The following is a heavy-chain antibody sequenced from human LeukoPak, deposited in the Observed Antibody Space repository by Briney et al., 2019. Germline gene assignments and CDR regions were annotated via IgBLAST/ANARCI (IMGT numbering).Heavy chain of an antibody. CDR2: IIPIFGTA. Sequence: SVKVSCKASGYTFTSYGISWVRQAPGQGLEWMGGIIPIFGTANYAQKFQGRVTITADESTSTAYMELSSLRSEDTAVYYCARVPGNYYDSSGLDYWGQGTLVTVSS. D-gene: IGHD3-22*01. V-gene: IGHV1-69*13. CDR1: GYTFTSYG. J-gene: IGHJ4*02. CDR3: ARVPGNYYDSSGLDY.